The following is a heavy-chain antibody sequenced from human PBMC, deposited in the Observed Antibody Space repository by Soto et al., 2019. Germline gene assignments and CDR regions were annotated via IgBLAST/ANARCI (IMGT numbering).Heavy chain of an antibody. V-gene: IGHV3-21*01. Sequence: EVQLVESGGGLVKPGGSLRLSCAASGFTLSSYSMNWARQAPGKGLEWVSSISSSSSYIYYADSGKGRFTISRDNAKNSLYLQMNSLRAEDTAVYYCARDQPGYSYGYGLGYWGQGTLVTVSS. D-gene: IGHD5-18*01. CDR1: GFTLSSYS. J-gene: IGHJ4*02. CDR2: ISSSSSYI. CDR3: ARDQPGYSYGYGLGY.